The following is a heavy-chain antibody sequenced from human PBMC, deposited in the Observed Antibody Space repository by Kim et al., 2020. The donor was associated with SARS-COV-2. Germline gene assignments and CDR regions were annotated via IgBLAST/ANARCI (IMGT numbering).Heavy chain of an antibody. CDR3: ERFEGYGMDV. CDR2: SYI. J-gene: IGHJ6*02. V-gene: IGHV3-21*01. D-gene: IGHD3-9*01. Sequence: SYIYYADSAKGRFTISRDNAKSSLFLQMNSLGVEDTGVYYCERFEGYGMDVWGQGTTVTVSS.